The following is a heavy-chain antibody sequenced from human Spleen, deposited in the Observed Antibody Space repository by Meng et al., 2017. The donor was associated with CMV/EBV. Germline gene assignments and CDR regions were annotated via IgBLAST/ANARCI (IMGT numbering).Heavy chain of an antibody. V-gene: IGHV4-34*01. J-gene: IGHJ4*02. Sequence: ESLKISCAVYGGSFSDYYWTWIRQPPGKGLEWIVEIDHSGSTNYNSSLKSRVTITVDTSKNQFSLKVSSVTAAETAVYYCARRSRYYSGSYMYYWGQGALVTVSS. D-gene: IGHD6-19*01. CDR3: ARRSRYYSGSYMYY. CDR2: IDHSGST. CDR1: GGSFSDYY.